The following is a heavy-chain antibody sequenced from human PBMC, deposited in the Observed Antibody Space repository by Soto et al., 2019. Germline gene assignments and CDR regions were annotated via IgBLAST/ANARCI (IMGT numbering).Heavy chain of an antibody. CDR3: ARHSGYDDYSNFYYYYGMDV. CDR2: IRAYNGNA. D-gene: IGHD4-17*01. CDR1: GYTFTSYG. J-gene: IGHJ6*02. V-gene: IGHV1-18*01. Sequence: QVQLVQSGAEVKKPGASVKVSCKASGYTFTSYGISWVRQAPGQGLEWMGWIRAYNGNANYAQKLQGRVTMTTDTATSTAYMEMRNLTSDDTAVYYCARHSGYDDYSNFYYYYGMDVWGQGTTVTVSS.